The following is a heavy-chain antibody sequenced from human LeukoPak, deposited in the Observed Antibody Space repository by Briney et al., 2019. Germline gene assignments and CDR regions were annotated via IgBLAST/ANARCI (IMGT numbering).Heavy chain of an antibody. CDR1: GFTFSTYA. CDR3: VKDLRGGDYYTSFDY. V-gene: IGHV3-64D*09. Sequence: PGGSLLLSSFASGFTFSTYAMRCARQAPAKGREHGSTINPNGDDTYYADSVEGRFTISRDNSKRMLYLQMSSLRAEDTAVYYCVKDLRGGDYYTSFDYWGQGTLVTVSS. D-gene: IGHD3-10*01. J-gene: IGHJ4*02. CDR2: INPNGDDT.